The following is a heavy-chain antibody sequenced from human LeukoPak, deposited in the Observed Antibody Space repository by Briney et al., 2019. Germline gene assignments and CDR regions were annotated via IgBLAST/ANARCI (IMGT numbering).Heavy chain of an antibody. CDR3: ARDRGPNTFDH. CDR2: MKQDGSEE. J-gene: IGHJ4*02. Sequence: GGSLRLSCAASGFAFSNYWLGWVRQAPGRGLEWVANMKQDGSEEYYVESVRGRFTISRDNAKNSLYLQMNSLRVEDTGVYYCARDRGPNTFDHWSQGTLVTVSS. D-gene: IGHD3-10*01. CDR1: GFAFSNYW. V-gene: IGHV3-7*01.